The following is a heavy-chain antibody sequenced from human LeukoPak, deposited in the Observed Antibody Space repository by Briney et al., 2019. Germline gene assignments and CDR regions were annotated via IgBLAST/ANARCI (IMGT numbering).Heavy chain of an antibody. V-gene: IGHV4-4*02. CDR1: GGSISSSNW. CDR2: IYHSGST. D-gene: IGHD2-21*02. J-gene: IGHJ4*02. Sequence: PSETLSLTCAVSGGSISSSNWWSWVSQPPGKGLEWIGEIYHSGSTNYNSSLKSRVTISVDKSKNQFSLKLSSVTAADTAVYYCASSGPGAYCGGDCSYFFDYWGQGTLVTVSS. CDR3: ASSGPGAYCGGDCSYFFDY.